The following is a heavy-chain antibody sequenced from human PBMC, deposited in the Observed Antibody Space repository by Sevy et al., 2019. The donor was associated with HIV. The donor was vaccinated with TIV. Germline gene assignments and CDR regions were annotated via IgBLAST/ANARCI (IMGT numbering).Heavy chain of an antibody. CDR3: ARDGRGISAFDI. J-gene: IGHJ3*02. D-gene: IGHD3-3*02. CDR2: ISGNGENT. CDR1: EFIFSSHA. V-gene: IGHV3-23*01. Sequence: GGPLRLSCVASEFIFSSHAVSWVRQAPGKGLEWVSAISGNGENTHYADSVRGRFTISRDNFKNTLYLQMNSLRAEDTALYYCARDGRGISAFDIWGPGTMVTVSS.